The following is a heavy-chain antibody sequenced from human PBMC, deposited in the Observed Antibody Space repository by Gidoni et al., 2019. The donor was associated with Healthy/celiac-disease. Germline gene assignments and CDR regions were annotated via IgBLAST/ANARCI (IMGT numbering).Heavy chain of an antibody. V-gene: IGHV3-11*05. J-gene: IGHJ4*02. Sequence: QVQLVESGGGLVKPGGSLRPSCAASGCTFQAYYMGWLRQAPGKGLEWVSYISSSSSYTNYADSVKGRFTISRDNAKNSLYLQMNSLRAEDTAVYYCAREVRPTVTTFGGGVDYWGQGTLVTVSS. D-gene: IGHD3-16*01. CDR2: ISSSSSYT. CDR3: AREVRPTVTTFGGGVDY. CDR1: GCTFQAYY.